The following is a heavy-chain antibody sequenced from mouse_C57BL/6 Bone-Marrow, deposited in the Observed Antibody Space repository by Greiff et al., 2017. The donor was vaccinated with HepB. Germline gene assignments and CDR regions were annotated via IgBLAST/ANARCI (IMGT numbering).Heavy chain of an antibody. CDR1: GYTFTDYE. J-gene: IGHJ1*03. Sequence: QVQLKESGAELVRPGASVTLSCMASGYTFTDYEMHWVKQTPVHGLEWIGAIDPETGGTAYNQKFKGKAILTADKSSSTAYMELRSLTSEDSAVYYCTRELYYDYNWYFDIWGTRTTVTVTS. CDR3: TRELYYDYNWYFDI. CDR2: IDPETGGT. V-gene: IGHV1-15*01. D-gene: IGHD2-4*01.